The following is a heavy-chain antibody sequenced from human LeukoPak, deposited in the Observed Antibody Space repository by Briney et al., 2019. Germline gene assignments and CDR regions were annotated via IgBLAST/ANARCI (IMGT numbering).Heavy chain of an antibody. D-gene: IGHD2-21*02. CDR2: ISYDGSNK. CDR1: GFTFSSYA. CDR3: ARDGGDDALDI. V-gene: IGHV3-30-3*01. Sequence: GGSLRLSCAASGFTFSSYAMHWVRQAPGKGLEWVAVISYDGSNKYYADSVKGRFTISRDNSKNTLYLQMNSLRAEDTAVYYCARDGGDDALDIWGQGTMVTVSS. J-gene: IGHJ3*02.